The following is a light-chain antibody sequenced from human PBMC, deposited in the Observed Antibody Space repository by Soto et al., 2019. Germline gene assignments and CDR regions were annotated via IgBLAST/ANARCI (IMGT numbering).Light chain of an antibody. V-gene: IGLV1-44*01. Sequence: QSVLTQPPSVSGTPGQRVIISCSGSTSNIGANPVNWYQQLPGTAPKLLIYGSDRRPSGVPDRFSGSKSATSASLAIGGLQSADEADYYCASWDDSQSGFGLFGGGTKLTVL. CDR2: GSD. J-gene: IGLJ3*02. CDR1: TSNIGANP. CDR3: ASWDDSQSGFGL.